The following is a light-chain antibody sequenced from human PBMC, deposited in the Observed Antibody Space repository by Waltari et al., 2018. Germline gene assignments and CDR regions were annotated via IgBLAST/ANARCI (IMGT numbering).Light chain of an antibody. V-gene: IGKV1-17*01. J-gene: IGKJ4*01. CDR3: LQHNSYPLT. CDR2: AAT. CDR1: QGISSY. Sequence: DIQMTKSPSSLSASVGDTVTITCRASQGISSYLNWFQQKPGKAPKLLIYAATTLQSGVPSRFSGSGSGTEFTLTISSLQPEDFAAYYCLQHNSYPLTFGGGTKVEIK.